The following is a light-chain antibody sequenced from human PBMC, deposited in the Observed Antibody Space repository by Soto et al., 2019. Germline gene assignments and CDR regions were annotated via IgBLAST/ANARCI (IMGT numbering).Light chain of an antibody. CDR3: QQYGSSPTWA. CDR2: GAS. J-gene: IGKJ1*01. Sequence: EIVLTQSPGTLSLSPGERATLSSRASQSVSNNYLAWYQQKPGQAPRLLIYGASSRATGIPDRFSGSGSGTDFTLTISRLEPEDFAVYYCQQYGSSPTWAFGQGTKGDIK. CDR1: QSVSNNY. V-gene: IGKV3-20*01.